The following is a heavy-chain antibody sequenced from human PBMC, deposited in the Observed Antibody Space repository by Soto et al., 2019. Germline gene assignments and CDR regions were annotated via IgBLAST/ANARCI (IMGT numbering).Heavy chain of an antibody. CDR3: ARGPARSGYYTWFDP. CDR1: GGSMSNYY. D-gene: IGHD3-3*01. CDR2: IYYSGTT. V-gene: IGHV4-59*01. Sequence: SLETLSLTCRVSGGSMSNYYWIWIRQPPGKGLEWIGYIYYSGTTNYNPSLKSRVTISEDTSKNQFSLELKSVTAADTAVYYCARGPARSGYYTWFDPWGQGVLVTVSS. J-gene: IGHJ5*02.